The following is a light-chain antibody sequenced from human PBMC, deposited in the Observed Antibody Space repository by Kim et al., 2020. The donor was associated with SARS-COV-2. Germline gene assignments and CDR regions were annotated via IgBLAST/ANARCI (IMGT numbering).Light chain of an antibody. CDR1: SLRSYY. V-gene: IGLV3-19*01. J-gene: IGLJ1*01. Sequence: SSELTQDPAVSVALGQTVRIKCQGDSLRSYYASWYQQKPGQAPVLVIYGKNNRPSGIPDRFSGSSSGNTASLTITGAQAEDEADYYCNSRDSSGYHYVFGTGTKVTVL. CDR2: GKN. CDR3: NSRDSSGYHYV.